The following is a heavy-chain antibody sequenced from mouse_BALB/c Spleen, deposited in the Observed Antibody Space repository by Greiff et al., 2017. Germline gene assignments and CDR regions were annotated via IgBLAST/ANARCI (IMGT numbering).Heavy chain of an antibody. Sequence: VQLQESGPGLVAPSQSLSITCTVSGFSLTGYGVNRVRQPPGKGLEWLGMIWGDGSTDYNSALKSRLSISKDNSKSQVFLKMNSLQTDDTARYYCARDGLYYFDYWGQGTTLTVSS. J-gene: IGHJ2*01. CDR3: ARDGLYYFDY. CDR1: GFSLTGYG. CDR2: IWGDGST. V-gene: IGHV2-6-7*01.